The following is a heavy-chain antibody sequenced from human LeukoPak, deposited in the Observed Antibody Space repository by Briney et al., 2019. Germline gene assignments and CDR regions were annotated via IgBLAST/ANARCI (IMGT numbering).Heavy chain of an antibody. J-gene: IGHJ4*02. CDR1: GGSISSGSYY. CDR3: ARVIGFHDYYGSGSYDY. Sequence: SQTLSLTCTVSGGSISSGSYYWSWIRQPAGKGLEWIGRICTSGSTNYNPSLKSRVTISVDTSKNQFSLKLSSVTAADTAVYYCARVIGFHDYYGSGSYDYWGQGTLVTVSS. D-gene: IGHD3-10*01. V-gene: IGHV4-61*02. CDR2: ICTSGST.